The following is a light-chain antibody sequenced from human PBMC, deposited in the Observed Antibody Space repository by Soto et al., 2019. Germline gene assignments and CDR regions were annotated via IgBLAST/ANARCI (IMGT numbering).Light chain of an antibody. CDR2: EVS. V-gene: IGLV2-14*01. J-gene: IGLJ2*01. Sequence: QSALTQPASVSGSPGQSITISCTGTSSDVGGYNYVSWYQQHPGKAPKLMICEVSNRPSGVSNRFSGSKSGNTASLTISGLQAEGEADYYCSSYTSSRTLVFGGGTKLTVL. CDR3: SSYTSSRTLV. CDR1: SSDVGGYNY.